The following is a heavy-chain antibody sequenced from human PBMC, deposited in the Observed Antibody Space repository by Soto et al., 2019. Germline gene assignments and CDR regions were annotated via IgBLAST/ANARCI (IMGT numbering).Heavy chain of an antibody. CDR3: AILNAASGSY. CDR2: IDAGGGST. D-gene: IGHD6-25*01. J-gene: IGHJ4*02. CDR1: GFTFSNLA. V-gene: IGHV3-23*01. Sequence: GGSLRLSCTASGFTFSNLAITWVRQAPGKGLEWVSTIDAGGGSTHYADSVKGRFTISRDNSKNTLYLQMNSLRAEDTAVYYCAILNAASGSYWGQGSLVTVSS.